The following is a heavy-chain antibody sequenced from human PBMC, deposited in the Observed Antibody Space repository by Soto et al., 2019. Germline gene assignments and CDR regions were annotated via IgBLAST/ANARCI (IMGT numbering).Heavy chain of an antibody. J-gene: IGHJ5*02. CDR3: VRGGSNYAS. Sequence: GGSLRLSCTASGFTFSDSWMTWVRQAPGKGLEWVARIKPDESEKKYADSVKGRFSISRDNAKNSMYLQMDSLRGEDTAVYYCVRGGSNYASWGQGTLVTVSS. CDR1: GFTFSDSW. D-gene: IGHD4-4*01. CDR2: IKPDESEK. V-gene: IGHV3-7*01.